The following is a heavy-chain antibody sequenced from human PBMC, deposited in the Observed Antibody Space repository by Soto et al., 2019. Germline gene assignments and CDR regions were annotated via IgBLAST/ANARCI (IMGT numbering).Heavy chain of an antibody. V-gene: IGHV3-23*01. CDR2: ISAGGST. CDR3: ANVPIWCSSTSCYTEGFDY. Sequence: EVQLLDSGGGLVQPGGSLRLSCTASGFTFSDYAMSWVRQPPGKGLEWVSVISAGGSTYYADSVKGRFTVSRANSKNTLYLQMNSLRAEDTAVYYCANVPIWCSSTSCYTEGFDYWGQGTLVTVSS. D-gene: IGHD2-2*02. J-gene: IGHJ4*02. CDR1: GFTFSDYA.